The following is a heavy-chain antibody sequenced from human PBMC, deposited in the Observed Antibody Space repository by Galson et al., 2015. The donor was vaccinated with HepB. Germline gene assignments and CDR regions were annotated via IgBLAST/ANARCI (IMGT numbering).Heavy chain of an antibody. Sequence: SVKVSCKASGYTFTSYDINWVRQATGHGLAWMGWMTPNSGNTGYAQKLQGRVTMTRNTSISTAYMELSSLRSEDTAVYYCARVDVVPAAIVIIGMDVWGQGTTVTVSS. D-gene: IGHD2-2*02. J-gene: IGHJ6*02. CDR3: ARVDVVPAAIVIIGMDV. CDR2: MTPNSGNT. CDR1: GYTFTSYD. V-gene: IGHV1-8*01.